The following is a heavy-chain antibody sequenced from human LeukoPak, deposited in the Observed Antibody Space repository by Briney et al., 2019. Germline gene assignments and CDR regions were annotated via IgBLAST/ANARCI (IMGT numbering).Heavy chain of an antibody. V-gene: IGHV1-69*05. D-gene: IGHD3-9*01. CDR1: GGTFSSYA. CDR2: IIPIFGTA. J-gene: IGHJ6*03. CDR3: AREVYDILTDYSYYYYMDV. Sequence: GASVKVSCKASGGTFSSYAISWVRQAPGQGLEWMGRIIPIFGTANYAQKFQGRVTITTDESTSTAYMELSSLRSEDTAVYYCAREVYDILTDYSYYYYMDVWGKGTTVTVSS.